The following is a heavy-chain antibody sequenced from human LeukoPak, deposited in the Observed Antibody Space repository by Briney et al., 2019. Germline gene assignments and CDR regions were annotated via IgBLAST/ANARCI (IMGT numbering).Heavy chain of an antibody. CDR1: GFTFSSYA. V-gene: IGHV3-30-3*01. CDR2: ISYDGSNK. CDR3: AGDLFTGYCSSTSCYGGAGYYGMDV. Sequence: GGSLRLSCAASGFTFSSYAMHWVRQAPGKGLEWVAVISYDGSNKYYADSVKGRFTISRDNSKNTLYLQMNSLRAEDTAVYYCAGDLFTGYCSSTSCYGGAGYYGMDVWGQGTTVTVSS. J-gene: IGHJ6*02. D-gene: IGHD2-2*01.